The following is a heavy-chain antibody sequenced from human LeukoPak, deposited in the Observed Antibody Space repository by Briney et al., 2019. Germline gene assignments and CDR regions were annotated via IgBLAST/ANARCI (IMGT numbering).Heavy chain of an antibody. J-gene: IGHJ5*02. CDR3: ARSVLFDP. V-gene: IGHV4-61*05. CDR2: IYYSGST. CDR1: GGSISSSSYY. Sequence: SETLSLTCTVSGGSISSSSYYWGWIRQPPGKGLEWIGYIYYSGSTNYNPSLKSRVTMSVDTSKNQFSLKLSSVTAADTAVYYCARSVLFDPWGQGTLVTVSS.